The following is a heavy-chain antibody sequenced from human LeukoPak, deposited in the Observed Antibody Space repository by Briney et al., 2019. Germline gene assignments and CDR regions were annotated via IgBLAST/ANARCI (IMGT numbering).Heavy chain of an antibody. J-gene: IGHJ3*01. CDR3: ATYSGGSGGPPV. D-gene: IGHD3-10*01. Sequence: GGSLRLSCAASGFTFSSYGMHWVRQAPGKGLEWVAVISYDGSNKYYADSVKGRFTISRDNSKNTLYLQMNSLRAEDTAVYYCATYSGGSGGPPVWGQGTMVTVSS. V-gene: IGHV3-30*03. CDR1: GFTFSSYG. CDR2: ISYDGSNK.